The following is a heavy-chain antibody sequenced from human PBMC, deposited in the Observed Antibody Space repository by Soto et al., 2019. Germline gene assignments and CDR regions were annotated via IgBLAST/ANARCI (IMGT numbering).Heavy chain of an antibody. V-gene: IGHV3-30-3*01. CDR2: ISYDGSNK. Sequence: QGQLVESGGGVVQPGRSLRLSCAASGFTFSSYAMHWVRQAPGKGLEWVAVISYDGSNKYYADSVKGRFTISRDNSKNTLYLQMNSLRAEDTAVYYCARADYGDDGYFDYWGQGTLVTVSS. CDR1: GFTFSSYA. CDR3: ARADYGDDGYFDY. D-gene: IGHD4-17*01. J-gene: IGHJ4*02.